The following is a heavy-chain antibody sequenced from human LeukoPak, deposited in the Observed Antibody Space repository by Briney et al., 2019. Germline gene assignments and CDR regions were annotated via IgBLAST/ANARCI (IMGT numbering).Heavy chain of an antibody. Sequence: PSETLSLTCTVSGGSISSYYWSWIRQPPGKGLEWIGYIYYSGSTNYNPSLKSRVTISVDTSKNQFSLKLSSVTAADTAVYYCARERYSSGWYGYWGQGTLVTVSS. J-gene: IGHJ4*02. V-gene: IGHV4-59*12. CDR2: IYYSGST. D-gene: IGHD6-19*01. CDR3: ARERYSSGWYGY. CDR1: GGSISSYY.